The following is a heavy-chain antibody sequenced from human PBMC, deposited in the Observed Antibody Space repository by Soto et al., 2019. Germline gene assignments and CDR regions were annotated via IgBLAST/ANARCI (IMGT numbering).Heavy chain of an antibody. Sequence: QVQLQESGPGLVKPSETLSLTCTVSGGSISSYYWSWIRQPPGKGLELIGYIYYSGSTNYNPSLKRRLTISLDPSKNTSSLKLSSVTAADTAVYYCTRHPTVTEYYFDYWGQGTLVTVSS. J-gene: IGHJ4*02. CDR2: IYYSGST. V-gene: IGHV4-59*08. CDR1: GGSISSYY. CDR3: TRHPTVTEYYFDY. D-gene: IGHD4-17*01.